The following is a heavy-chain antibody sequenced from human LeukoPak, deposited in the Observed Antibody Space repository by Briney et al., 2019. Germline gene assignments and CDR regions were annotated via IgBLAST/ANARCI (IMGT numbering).Heavy chain of an antibody. CDR3: ARDNQADYYDSSGYYLDAFDI. V-gene: IGHV3-7*01. J-gene: IGHJ3*02. Sequence: GGSLRLSCAVSGFTFSSYWMSWVRQAPGKGLEWVANIKQDGSEKYYVDSVKGRFTISRDNAKNSLYLQMNSLRAEDTAVYYCARDNQADYYDSSGYYLDAFDIWGQGTMVTVSS. CDR2: IKQDGSEK. D-gene: IGHD3-22*01. CDR1: GFTFSSYW.